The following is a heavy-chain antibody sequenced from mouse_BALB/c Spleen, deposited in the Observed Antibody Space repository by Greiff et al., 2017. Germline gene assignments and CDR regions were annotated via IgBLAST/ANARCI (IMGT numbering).Heavy chain of an antibody. CDR1: GFSLNSYG. Sequence: VQLQQSGPGLVQPSQSLSITCTVSGFSLNSYGVHWVRQSPGKGLEWLGVICSGGSTDYNAAFISRLSISKDNSKSQVFFKINSLQANDTAIYYCARKNGNYRAWFAYWGQGTLVTVSA. D-gene: IGHD2-1*01. CDR2: ICSGGST. V-gene: IGHV2-2*02. J-gene: IGHJ3*01. CDR3: ARKNGNYRAWFAY.